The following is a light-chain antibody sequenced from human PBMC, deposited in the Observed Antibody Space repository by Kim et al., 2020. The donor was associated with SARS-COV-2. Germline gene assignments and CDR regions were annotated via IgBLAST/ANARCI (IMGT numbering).Light chain of an antibody. CDR2: EVS. J-gene: IGLJ2*01. CDR3: CSYAGSSTSVV. CDR1: SSDVGSYNL. V-gene: IGLV2-23*02. Sequence: SITISCTGTSSDVGSYNLVSWYQQNPGKAPKLMIYEVSKRPSGVSNRFSGSKSGNTASLTISGLQAEDEADYYCCSYAGSSTSVVFGGGTQLTVL.